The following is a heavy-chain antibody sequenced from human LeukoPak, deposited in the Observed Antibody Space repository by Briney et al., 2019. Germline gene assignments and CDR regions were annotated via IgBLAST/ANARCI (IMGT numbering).Heavy chain of an antibody. V-gene: IGHV3-30-3*01. Sequence: GRSLRLSCAASGFTFSSYAMHWVRQAPGKGLEWVAVISYDGSNKCYADSVKGRFTISRDNSKNTLYLQMNSLRAEDTAVYYCAREDYGYGTVFDYWGQGTLVTVSS. J-gene: IGHJ4*02. CDR2: ISYDGSNK. CDR3: AREDYGYGTVFDY. D-gene: IGHD5-18*01. CDR1: GFTFSSYA.